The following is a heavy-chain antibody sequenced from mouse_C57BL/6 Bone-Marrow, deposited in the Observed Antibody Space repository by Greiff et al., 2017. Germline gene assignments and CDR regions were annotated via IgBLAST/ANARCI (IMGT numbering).Heavy chain of an antibody. V-gene: IGHV1-64*01. D-gene: IGHD2-5*01. CDR2: IHPNSGST. J-gene: IGHJ4*01. CDR1: GYTFTSYW. Sequence: QVQLQQPGAELVKPGASVKLSCKASGYTFTSYWMHWVKQRPGQGLEWIGMIHPNSGSTNYNEKFKSKATLTVDKSSSTAYMQLSSLTSEDSAVYYCARWAYSNYGGDYAMDYWGQGTSVTVSS. CDR3: ARWAYSNYGGDYAMDY.